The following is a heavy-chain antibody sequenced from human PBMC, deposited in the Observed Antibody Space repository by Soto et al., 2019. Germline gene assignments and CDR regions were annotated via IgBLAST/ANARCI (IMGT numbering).Heavy chain of an antibody. Sequence: QITLKESGPTLVKPTQTLTLTCTFSGFSLTTRGVGVGWIRQPPGKALEWLALIYWDDDQRYSPSLKNRLTVTKDTSKNQVVLTMTNMDPVDTGTYYCARRRIYNSYDSWGQGTLVTVSS. D-gene: IGHD4-4*01. CDR1: GFSLTTRGVG. CDR2: IYWDDDQ. CDR3: ARRRIYNSYDS. V-gene: IGHV2-5*02. J-gene: IGHJ4*02.